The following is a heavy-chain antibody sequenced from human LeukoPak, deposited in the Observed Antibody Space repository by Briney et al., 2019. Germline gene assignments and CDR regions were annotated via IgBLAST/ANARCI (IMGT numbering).Heavy chain of an antibody. V-gene: IGHV7-4-1*02. CDR2: INTNTGNP. CDR3: ARDIAVAGGYYYYYMDV. D-gene: IGHD6-19*01. CDR1: GYTFTSYA. Sequence: ASVKVSCKASGYTFTSYAMNWVRQAPGQGLEWMGWINTNTGNPTYAQGFTGRFVFSLDTSVSTAYLQISSLKAEDTAVYYCARDIAVAGGYYYYYMDVWGKGTTVTASS. J-gene: IGHJ6*03.